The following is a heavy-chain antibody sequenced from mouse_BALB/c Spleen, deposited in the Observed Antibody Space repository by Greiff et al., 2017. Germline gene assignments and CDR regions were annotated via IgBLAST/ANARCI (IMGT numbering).Heavy chain of an antibody. D-gene: IGHD2-2*01. CDR1: GFTFSSYG. V-gene: IGHV5-6-3*01. CDR2: INSNGGST. Sequence: EVKLMESGGGLVQPGGSLKLSCAASGFTFSSYGMSWVRQTPDKRLELVATINSNGGSTYYPDSVKGRFTISRDNAKNTLYLQMSSLKSEDTAMYYCARDSGLPYFDYWGQGTTLTVSS. J-gene: IGHJ2*01. CDR3: ARDSGLPYFDY.